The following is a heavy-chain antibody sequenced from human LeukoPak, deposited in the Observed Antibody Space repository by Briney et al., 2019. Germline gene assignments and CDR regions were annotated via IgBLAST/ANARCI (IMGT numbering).Heavy chain of an antibody. D-gene: IGHD3-22*01. J-gene: IGHJ3*02. CDR3: AKDNGSGYYYGAFDI. Sequence: GGSLRLSCAASGFTVSSNYMSWVRQAPGKGLEWVSVIYSGGSTYYADSVKGRFTISRDNSKNTLYLQMNSLRAEDTAVYYCAKDNGSGYYYGAFDIWGQGTMATVSS. CDR2: IYSGGST. CDR1: GFTVSSNY. V-gene: IGHV3-53*01.